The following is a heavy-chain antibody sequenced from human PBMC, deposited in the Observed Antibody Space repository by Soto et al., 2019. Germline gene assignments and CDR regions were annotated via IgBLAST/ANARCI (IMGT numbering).Heavy chain of an antibody. CDR2: IYWDDDK. D-gene: IGHD3-3*01. J-gene: IGHJ4*01. CDR3: PRVYYDCWRGYSGPLSYYDY. CDR1: GFSLSTRGVG. Sequence: SGPKRVNPTQTLTLTLTFSGFSLSTRGVGVGWIRQPPGKALEWLALIYWDDDKRYSPSLKSGLTITKDTSKTQVVLTMTNMDPMDTATYYCPRVYYDCWRGYSGPLSYYDYWGHGTLVTVSS. V-gene: IGHV2-5*02.